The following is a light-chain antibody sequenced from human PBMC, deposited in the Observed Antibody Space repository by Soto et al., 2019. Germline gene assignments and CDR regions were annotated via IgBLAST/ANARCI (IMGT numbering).Light chain of an antibody. Sequence: NFMLTQPHSVSESPGKTVTISCTRSSGSIASNYVQWYQQRPGSAPTTVIYEDNQRPSGVPDRFSGSIDSSSNSASLTISGLKNEDEADYYCQSYDSSLYVFGTGPKV. V-gene: IGLV6-57*04. CDR3: QSYDSSLYV. J-gene: IGLJ1*01. CDR2: EDN. CDR1: SGSIASNY.